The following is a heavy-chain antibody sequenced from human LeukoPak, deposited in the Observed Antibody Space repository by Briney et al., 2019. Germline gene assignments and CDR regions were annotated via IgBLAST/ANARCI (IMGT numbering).Heavy chain of an antibody. D-gene: IGHD3-10*01. CDR2: MNPNSGNT. V-gene: IGHV1-8*01. CDR1: GYTFTSYD. CDR3: ARVRYYGSAPPYYYYYYGMDV. J-gene: IGHJ6*02. Sequence: ASVKVSCKASGYTFTSYDINWVRQATGQGLEWMGWMNPNSGNTDYAQKFQGRVTMTRNTSISTAYMELSSLRSEDTAVYYCARVRYYGSAPPYYYYYYGMDVWGQGTTVTVSS.